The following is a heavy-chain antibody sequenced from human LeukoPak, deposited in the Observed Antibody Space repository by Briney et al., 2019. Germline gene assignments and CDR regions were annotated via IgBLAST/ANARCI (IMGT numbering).Heavy chain of an antibody. D-gene: IGHD2-21*02. Sequence: GGSLRLSCAASGFTVSSNYMSWVRQAPGKGLEWVSVIYSGGSTYYADSVKGRFTISRDNSKNTLYLQMNSLRAEDTAVYYCARGCGGDCYYFDYWGQGTLVTVSS. J-gene: IGHJ4*02. V-gene: IGHV3-53*01. CDR1: GFTVSSNY. CDR2: IYSGGST. CDR3: ARGCGGDCYYFDY.